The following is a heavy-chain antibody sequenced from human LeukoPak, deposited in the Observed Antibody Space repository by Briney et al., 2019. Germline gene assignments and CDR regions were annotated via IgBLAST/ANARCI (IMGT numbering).Heavy chain of an antibody. V-gene: IGHV1-69*13. Sequence: GASVKVSCKASGGTFSSYAISWVRQAPGQGLEWMGGITPIFGTANYAQKFQGRVTITADESTSTAYMELSSLRSEDTAVYYCAREKTPYYYDSSGYFFDYWGQGTLVTVSS. J-gene: IGHJ4*02. D-gene: IGHD3-22*01. CDR3: AREKTPYYYDSSGYFFDY. CDR2: ITPIFGTA. CDR1: GGTFSSYA.